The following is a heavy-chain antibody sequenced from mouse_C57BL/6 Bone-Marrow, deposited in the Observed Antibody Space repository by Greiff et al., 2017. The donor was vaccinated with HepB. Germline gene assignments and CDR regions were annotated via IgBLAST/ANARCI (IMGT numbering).Heavy chain of an antibody. Sequence: QVQLKESGAELARPGASVKLSCKASGYTFTSYGISWVKQRTGQGLEWIGEIYPRSGNTYYNEKFKGKATLTADKSSSTAYMELRSLTSEDSAVYFCAREELGQFAYWGQGTLVTVSA. CDR2: IYPRSGNT. J-gene: IGHJ3*01. CDR3: AREELGQFAY. D-gene: IGHD4-1*01. CDR1: GYTFTSYG. V-gene: IGHV1-81*01.